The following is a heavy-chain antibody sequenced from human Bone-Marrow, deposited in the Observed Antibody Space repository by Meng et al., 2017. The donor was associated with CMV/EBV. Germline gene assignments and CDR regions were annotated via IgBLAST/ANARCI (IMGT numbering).Heavy chain of an antibody. J-gene: IGHJ4*02. D-gene: IGHD3-22*01. CDR1: GGSVSSSSYY. Sequence: SETLSLTCTVPGGSVSSSSYYWSWIRQPPGKGLEWIGCIYNSGSTNYNPSLKSRVTISVDTSKNQFSLKLSSVTAADTAVYYCARNYYDSSGYSPPDYWGQGTLVTVSS. V-gene: IGHV4-61*01. CDR2: IYNSGST. CDR3: ARNYYDSSGYSPPDY.